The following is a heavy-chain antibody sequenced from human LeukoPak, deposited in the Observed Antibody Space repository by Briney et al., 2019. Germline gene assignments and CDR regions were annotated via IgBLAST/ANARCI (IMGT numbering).Heavy chain of an antibody. CDR1: GFTFSSYA. CDR3: ASSSTTYYYGSGSYPRLDY. J-gene: IGHJ4*02. CDR2: ISGSGGST. V-gene: IGHV3-23*01. D-gene: IGHD3-10*01. Sequence: GGSLRLSCAASGFTFSSYAMSWVRQAPGKGLEWVSAISGSGGSTYYADSVKGRFTISRDNSKNTLYLQMNSLRAEDTAVYYCASSSTTYYYGSGSYPRLDYWGQGTLVTVSS.